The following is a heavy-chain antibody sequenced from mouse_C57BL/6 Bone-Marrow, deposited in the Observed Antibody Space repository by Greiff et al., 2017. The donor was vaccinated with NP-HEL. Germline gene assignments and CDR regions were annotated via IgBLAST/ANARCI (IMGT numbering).Heavy chain of an antibody. V-gene: IGHV2-9-1*01. J-gene: IGHJ4*01. D-gene: IGHD2-3*01. Sequence: VMLVESGPGLVAPSQSLSITCTVSGFSLTSYAISWVRQPPGKGLEWLGVIWTGGGTNYNSALKSRLSISKDNSKSQVFLKMNSLQTDDTARYYCARNPDGYYLYYYAMDYWGQGTSVTVSS. CDR1: GFSLTSYA. CDR2: IWTGGGT. CDR3: ARNPDGYYLYYYAMDY.